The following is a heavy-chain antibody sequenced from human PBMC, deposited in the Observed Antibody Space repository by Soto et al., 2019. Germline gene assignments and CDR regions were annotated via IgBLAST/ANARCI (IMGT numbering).Heavy chain of an antibody. CDR2: TSYNGNT. D-gene: IGHD6-6*01. J-gene: IGHJ6*04. CDR1: GASLSWGTNF. CDR3: GRDAYGGSSSLHDSPARDV. Sequence: SETLSLTCTVSGASLSWGTNFWTWIRQPPGKGLEWIGYTSYNGNTYYSPSLKSRLTISVDTSKNEFSLKLSSVTAADTAVNYWGRDAYGGSSSLHDSPARDVGGRGAPVTFSS. V-gene: IGHV4-61*01.